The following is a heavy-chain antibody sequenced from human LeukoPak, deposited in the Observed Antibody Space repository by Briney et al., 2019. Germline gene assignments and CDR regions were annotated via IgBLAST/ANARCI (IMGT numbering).Heavy chain of an antibody. J-gene: IGHJ4*02. CDR3: ARDGGRNYYDSSGYYSYPYYFDY. D-gene: IGHD3-22*01. CDR1: GGSISSSSYY. CDR2: IYYSGST. V-gene: IGHV4-39*07. Sequence: SETLSLTCTVSGGSISSSSYYWGWIRQPPGKGLEWIGSIYYSGSTYYNPSLKSRVTISVDTSKNQFSLKLSSVTAADTAVYYCARDGGRNYYDSSGYYSYPYYFDYWGQGTLVTVSS.